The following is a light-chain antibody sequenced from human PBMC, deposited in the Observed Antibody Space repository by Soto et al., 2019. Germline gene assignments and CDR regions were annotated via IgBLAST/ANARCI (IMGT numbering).Light chain of an antibody. V-gene: IGLV4-69*01. Sequence: QSVLTQSPSASASLGASVTLTCTLSSRHSSYAIAWQQQQPEKGPRYLMKLNSDGSHSKGDGIPARFSGSSSGAERYLTISSLQSEDEADYYCQTWGTGFQVFGGGTKLTVL. J-gene: IGLJ2*01. CDR1: SRHSSYA. CDR3: QTWGTGFQV. CDR2: LNSDGSH.